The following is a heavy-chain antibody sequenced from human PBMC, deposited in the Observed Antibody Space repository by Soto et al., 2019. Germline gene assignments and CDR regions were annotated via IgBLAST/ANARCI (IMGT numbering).Heavy chain of an antibody. CDR3: ARDPTFEYYYDSSGIPAWFDP. D-gene: IGHD3-22*01. J-gene: IGHJ5*02. V-gene: IGHV3-23*01. Sequence: GGSLRLSCEASGFIFSSYAMSWVRQAPGKGLEWVSSISGSGGNTYYADSVKGRFTISRDNAKNSLYLQMNSLRAEDTAVYYCARDPTFEYYYDSSGIPAWFDPWGQGTLVTVSS. CDR2: ISGSGGNT. CDR1: GFIFSSYA.